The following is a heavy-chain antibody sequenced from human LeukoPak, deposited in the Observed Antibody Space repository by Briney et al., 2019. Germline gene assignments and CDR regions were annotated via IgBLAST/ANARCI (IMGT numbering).Heavy chain of an antibody. CDR2: LNPHSGGT. Sequence: ASVKVSCKASGYTLSDYYIYWVRQAPGQGLEWLGWLNPHSGGTNYAQKFQGRVTLPRDTSISTAYMELTTLTSDDTAIYYCARGHRIINGVGVWGQGSMVIVSS. CDR1: GYTLSDYY. J-gene: IGHJ6*01. CDR3: ARGHRIINGVGV. V-gene: IGHV1-2*02.